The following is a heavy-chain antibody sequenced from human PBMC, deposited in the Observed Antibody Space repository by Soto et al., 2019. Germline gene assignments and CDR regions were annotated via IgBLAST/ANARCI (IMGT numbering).Heavy chain of an antibody. CDR1: GGSISDYY. V-gene: IGHV4-39*01. CDR3: ARHWLQSWFDP. J-gene: IGHJ5*02. D-gene: IGHD4-4*01. Sequence: SETLALTYTVSGGSISDYYWCWIRQPPGKGLEWIGSIYYSGSTYYNPSLKSRITISVDTSKKQFSLKLSSVTAADTAVYYCARHWLQSWFDPWGQGTLVTVSS. CDR2: IYYSGST.